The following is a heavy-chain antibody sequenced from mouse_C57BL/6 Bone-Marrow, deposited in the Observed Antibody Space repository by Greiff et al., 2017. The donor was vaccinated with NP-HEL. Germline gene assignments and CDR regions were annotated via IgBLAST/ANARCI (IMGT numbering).Heavy chain of an antibody. D-gene: IGHD2-5*01. CDR1: GYAFSSSW. CDR3: ALYSNYGGFSWFAY. Sequence: VQLQQSGPELVKPGASVKISCKASGYAFSSSWMNWVKQRPGKGLEWIGRIYPGDGDTNYNGKFKGKATLTADKSSSTAYMQLSSLTSEDSAVYFCALYSNYGGFSWFAYWGQGTLVTVSA. V-gene: IGHV1-82*01. J-gene: IGHJ3*01. CDR2: IYPGDGDT.